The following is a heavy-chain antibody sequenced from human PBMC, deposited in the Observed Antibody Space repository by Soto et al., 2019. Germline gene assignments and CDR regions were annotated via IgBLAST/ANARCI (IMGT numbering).Heavy chain of an antibody. J-gene: IGHJ4*02. Sequence: ASVKVSCKASGGTFSSYAISWVRQAPGQGLEWMGGIIPIFGTANYAQKFQGRVTITADKSTSTAYMELSSLRSEDTAVYYCASHRDGYNFSYFDYWGQGTLVTVSS. V-gene: IGHV1-69*06. CDR2: IIPIFGTA. D-gene: IGHD5-12*01. CDR3: ASHRDGYNFSYFDY. CDR1: GGTFSSYA.